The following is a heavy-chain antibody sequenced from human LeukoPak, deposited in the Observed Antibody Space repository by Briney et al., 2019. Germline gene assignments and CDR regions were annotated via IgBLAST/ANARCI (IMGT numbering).Heavy chain of an antibody. CDR3: AKVAGYSYVGVYYFDY. Sequence: GRSLRLSCAASGFSFSSYSMNWVRQAPGKGLEWVSYISSSISIIYYADSVKGRFTISRDNAKDSLYLQMNSLRAEDTAVYYCAKVAGYSYVGVYYFDYWGQGTLVTVSS. J-gene: IGHJ4*02. CDR1: GFSFSSYS. V-gene: IGHV3-48*01. CDR2: ISSSISII. D-gene: IGHD5-18*01.